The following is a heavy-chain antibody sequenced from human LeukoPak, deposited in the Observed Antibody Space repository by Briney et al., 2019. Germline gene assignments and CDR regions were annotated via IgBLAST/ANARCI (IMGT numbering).Heavy chain of an antibody. Sequence: GGSLRLSCAASGFTFSSYAMSWVRQAPGKGLEWVSAISGSGGSTYYADSVKGRFTISRDSSKNTLCLQMNSLRTEDTAVYYCANDRGDYDYWGQGTLVTVSS. CDR1: GFTFSSYA. J-gene: IGHJ4*02. CDR3: ANDRGDYDY. V-gene: IGHV3-23*01. CDR2: ISGSGGST. D-gene: IGHD4-17*01.